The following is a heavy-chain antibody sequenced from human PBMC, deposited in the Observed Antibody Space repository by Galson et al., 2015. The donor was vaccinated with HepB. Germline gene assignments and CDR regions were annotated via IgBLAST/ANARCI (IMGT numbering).Heavy chain of an antibody. CDR2: ISSSGSTI. D-gene: IGHD6-19*01. CDR1: GFTFSSYE. J-gene: IGHJ6*02. Sequence: SLRLSCAASGFTFSSYEMNWVRQAPGKGLEWVSYISSSGSTIYYADSVKGRFTISRDNAKNSLYLQMNSLRAEDTAVYYCARVAPPRSGWLDYYYYYGMDVWGQGTTVTVSS. CDR3: ARVAPPRSGWLDYYYYYGMDV. V-gene: IGHV3-48*03.